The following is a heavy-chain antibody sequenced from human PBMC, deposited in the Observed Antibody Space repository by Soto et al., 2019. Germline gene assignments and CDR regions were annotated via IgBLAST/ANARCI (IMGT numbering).Heavy chain of an antibody. CDR1: GGTFTDSA. D-gene: IGHD6-13*01. J-gene: IGHJ6*04. V-gene: IGHV1-69*01. Sequence: QVQLVQSGAEVKKPGSSVKVSCQSSGGTFTDSAVSWVRQAPGQGLEWVGGIIPISRTATYSQKFQGRISITALESRGTTYMELSSLTSEDTAVYYCATGGELVAPGLSDYFAMDVWGEGTTVTVSS. CDR2: IIPISRTA. CDR3: ATGGELVAPGLSDYFAMDV.